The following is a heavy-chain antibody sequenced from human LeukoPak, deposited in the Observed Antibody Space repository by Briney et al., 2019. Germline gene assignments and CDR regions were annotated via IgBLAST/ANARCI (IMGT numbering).Heavy chain of an antibody. CDR3: ARESFGTWDYNYYYYMDV. J-gene: IGHJ6*03. V-gene: IGHV3-7*01. Sequence: GGSLRLSCVASGFSFSRYSMNWVRQAPGKGLEWVANIKQDGSEKYYVDSVKGRFTISSDHARNSLYLQMNSLRAEDTAVYYCARESFGTWDYNYYYYMDVWGKGTTVTISS. CDR1: GFSFSRYS. D-gene: IGHD3-10*01. CDR2: IKQDGSEK.